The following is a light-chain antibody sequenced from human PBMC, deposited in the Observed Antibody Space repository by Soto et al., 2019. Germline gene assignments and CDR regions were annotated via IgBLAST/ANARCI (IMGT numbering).Light chain of an antibody. Sequence: SYELTQPPSVSVAPGKTASITCGGNNIGSKSVHWYQQKPGQAPVLVIYYDTDRPSGIPERFSGSNSGNTATLIISRVEAGDEADYYCQVWDSISDHPVVFGGGTKLTVL. CDR2: YDT. J-gene: IGLJ2*01. CDR3: QVWDSISDHPVV. V-gene: IGLV3-21*04. CDR1: NIGSKS.